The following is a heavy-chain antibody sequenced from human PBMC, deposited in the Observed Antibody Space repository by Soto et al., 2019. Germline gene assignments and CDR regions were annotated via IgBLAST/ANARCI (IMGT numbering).Heavy chain of an antibody. CDR1: GYTFTSYD. CDR2: MNPNSGNT. V-gene: IGHV1-8*01. CDR3: ARDIVGAEFDP. J-gene: IGHJ5*02. D-gene: IGHD1-26*01. Sequence: QVQLVQTGAEVKKPGASVKVSCKASGYTFTSYDINWVRQATGQGLEWMGWMNPNSGNTVYAQNFQGRVTMTRNTSKSPAYMERSSLTSEDTAVYYCARDIVGAEFDPWGQGTLVTVSS.